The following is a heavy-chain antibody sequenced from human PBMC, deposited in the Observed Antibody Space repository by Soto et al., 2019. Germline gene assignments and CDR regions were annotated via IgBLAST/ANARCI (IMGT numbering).Heavy chain of an antibody. CDR1: GYTFTSYG. V-gene: IGHV1-18*01. D-gene: IGHD3-3*01. Sequence: ASVKVSCKASGYTFTSYGISWVRQAPGQGLEWMGWISAYNGNTNYAQKLQGRVTMTTDTSTSTAYMELRSLRSDDTAVYYCAAYYDFWSGYYKPEYYYGMDVWGQGTTVNGSS. CDR3: AAYYDFWSGYYKPEYYYGMDV. J-gene: IGHJ6*02. CDR2: ISAYNGNT.